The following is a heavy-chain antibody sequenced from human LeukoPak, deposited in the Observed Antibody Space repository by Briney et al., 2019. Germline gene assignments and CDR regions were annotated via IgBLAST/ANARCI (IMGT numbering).Heavy chain of an antibody. D-gene: IGHD1-26*01. J-gene: IGHJ4*02. CDR3: AGAVGATISVFDY. V-gene: IGHV3-7*01. CDR2: IKQDGSEK. CDR1: GFTFSSYW. Sequence: GGSLRLSCAASGFTFSSYWMSWVRQAPGKGLERVANIKQDGSEKNSVDSVKGRFTISRDNARSSLYLQMNSLRVEDTAVYYCAGAVGATISVFDYWGQGTLVTVSS.